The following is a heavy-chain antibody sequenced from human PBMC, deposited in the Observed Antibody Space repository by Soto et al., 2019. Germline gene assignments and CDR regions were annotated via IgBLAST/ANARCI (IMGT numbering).Heavy chain of an antibody. J-gene: IGHJ3*02. D-gene: IGHD3-22*01. CDR2: INYSGSS. CDR3: ATYYYDSSGYRADAFGI. V-gene: IGHV4-59*08. Sequence: SETLSLTCTVSGGSISSYYWSWIRQPPGKGLEWIGYINYSGSSNYNPSLKSRVTISVDTPKNQFSLKLSSVTAADTAVYYCATYYYDSSGYRADAFGIWGQGTMVTVS. CDR1: GGSISSYY.